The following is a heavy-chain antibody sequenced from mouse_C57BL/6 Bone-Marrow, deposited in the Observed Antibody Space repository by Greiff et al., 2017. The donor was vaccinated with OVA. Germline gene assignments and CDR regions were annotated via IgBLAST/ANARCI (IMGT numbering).Heavy chain of an antibody. CDR1: GFTFSSYA. J-gene: IGHJ4*01. CDR3: TRDPTMVTTGAMDY. V-gene: IGHV5-9-1*02. CDR2: ISSGGDYI. D-gene: IGHD2-9*01. Sequence: EVKLVESGEGLVKPGGSLKLSCAASGFTFSSYAMSWVRQTPEKRLAWVAYISSGGDYIYYADTVKGRFTISRDNARNTLYLQMSSLKSEDTAMYYCTRDPTMVTTGAMDYWGQGTSVTVSS.